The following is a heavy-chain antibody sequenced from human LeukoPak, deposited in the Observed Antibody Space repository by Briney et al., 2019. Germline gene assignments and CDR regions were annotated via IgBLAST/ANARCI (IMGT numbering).Heavy chain of an antibody. J-gene: IGHJ4*02. V-gene: IGHV3-30*04. Sequence: PGRSLRLSCAASGFTFSSYAMHWVRQAPGKGLEWVAVISYDGSNKHYADSVKGRFTISRDNSKNTLYLQMNSLRAEDTAVYYCARDGPYYDILTATGTSYFDYWGQGTLVTVSS. CDR3: ARDGPYYDILTATGTSYFDY. D-gene: IGHD3-9*01. CDR1: GFTFSSYA. CDR2: ISYDGSNK.